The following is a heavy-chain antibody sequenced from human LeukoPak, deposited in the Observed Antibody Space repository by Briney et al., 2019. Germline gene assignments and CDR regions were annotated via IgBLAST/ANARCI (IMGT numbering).Heavy chain of an antibody. CDR2: INPSGGST. Sequence: GASVKLFCEACGYTFTRYYMHWVPQAPGQGLEWMGIINPSGGSTRYEKKFQGRVTMTRDTSTSTVYMELSSLRSEDTAAYYCTRGPLIQLWFATYHWFDPWGQGTLVTVSS. V-gene: IGHV1-46*01. CDR1: GYTFTRYY. CDR3: TRGPLIQLWFATYHWFDP. D-gene: IGHD5-18*01. J-gene: IGHJ5*02.